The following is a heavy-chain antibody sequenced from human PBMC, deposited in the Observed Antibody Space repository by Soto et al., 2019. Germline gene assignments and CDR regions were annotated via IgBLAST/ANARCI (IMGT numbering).Heavy chain of an antibody. CDR3: ARDRRHYDSSGLDY. D-gene: IGHD3-22*01. CDR1: GFTFSNYA. Sequence: GGSLSLSCAASGFTFSNYAMSWVRQAPGKGLEWVSDISGSGGSTYYADSVKGRFTISRDNSKNTLYLQMNSLRAEDTAVYYCARDRRHYDSSGLDYWGQGTLVTVSS. CDR2: ISGSGGST. J-gene: IGHJ4*02. V-gene: IGHV3-23*01.